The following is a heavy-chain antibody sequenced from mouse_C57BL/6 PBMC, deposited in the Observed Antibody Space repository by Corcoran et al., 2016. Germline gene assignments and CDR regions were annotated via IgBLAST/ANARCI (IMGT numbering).Heavy chain of an antibody. V-gene: IGHV1-85*01. CDR3: ARSLDSSGYVGFAY. CDR1: GYTFTSYD. J-gene: IGHJ3*01. CDR2: IYPRDGST. Sequence: QVQLQKSGPELVKPGASVKLSCKASGYTFTSYDINWVKQRPGQGLEWIGWIYPRDGSTKYNEKFKGKATLTVDTSSSTAYMELHSLTSEDSAVYFCARSLDSSGYVGFAYWGQATLVTVSA. D-gene: IGHD3-2*02.